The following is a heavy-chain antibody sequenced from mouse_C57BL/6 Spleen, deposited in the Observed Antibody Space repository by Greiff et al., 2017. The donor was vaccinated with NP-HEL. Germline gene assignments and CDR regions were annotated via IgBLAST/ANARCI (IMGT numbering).Heavy chain of an antibody. CDR3: ARRCVGDYDSFAY. J-gene: IGHJ3*01. CDR1: GYTFTSYW. V-gene: IGHV1-69*01. Sequence: VQLQQSGAELVMPGASVKLSCKASGYTFTSYWMHWVKQRPGQGLEWIGEIDPSDSYTNYNQKFKGKSTLTVDKSSSTAYMQLSSLTSEDSAVSYGARRCVGDYDSFAYWGQGTLVTVSA. D-gene: IGHD2-4*01. CDR2: IDPSDSYT.